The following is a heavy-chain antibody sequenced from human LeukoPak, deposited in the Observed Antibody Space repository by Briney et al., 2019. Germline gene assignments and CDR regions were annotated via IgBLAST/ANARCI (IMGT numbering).Heavy chain of an antibody. CDR3: ARGPPRSGWYPINWFDP. CDR1: DGAIAGYS. V-gene: IGHV4-59*01. CDR2: IYYSGDT. Sequence: SETLSLTCTVSDGAIAGYSWSWIRQAPGKGLEWIGYIYYSGDTNYNPSLQSRVTVSVDTSKNQFSLKLSSVTAADTAVYYCARGPPRSGWYPINWFDPWGQGTLVTVS. D-gene: IGHD6-19*01. J-gene: IGHJ5*02.